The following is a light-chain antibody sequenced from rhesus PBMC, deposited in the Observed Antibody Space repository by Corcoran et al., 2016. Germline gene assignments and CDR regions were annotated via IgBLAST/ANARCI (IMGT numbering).Light chain of an antibody. CDR3: PQRNSYPRT. CDR1: QGIRRH. J-gene: IGKJ1*01. CDR2: DSS. Sequence: DIQLTHSPSSLSASVGDRVTITCRASQGIRRHLAWYQQKSGKAPKLLSYDSSNLQSGVPSRFSRNGSGTEFTLTISSLQPEDFATYYCPQRNSYPRTFGQGTKVEIK. V-gene: IGKV1-38*01.